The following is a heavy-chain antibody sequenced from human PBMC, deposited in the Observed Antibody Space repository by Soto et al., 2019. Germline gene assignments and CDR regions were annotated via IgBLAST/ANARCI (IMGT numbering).Heavy chain of an antibody. CDR1: GGSISSGGYY. J-gene: IGHJ6*02. Sequence: SETLYLTCTVSGGSISSGGYYWSWIRQHPGKGLEWIGYIYYSGSTYYNPSLKSRVTISVDTSKNQFSLKLSSVTAADTAVYYCARILYDSSCYYYYYGMDVWGQGTTVTVSS. D-gene: IGHD3-22*01. V-gene: IGHV4-31*03. CDR3: ARILYDSSCYYYYYGMDV. CDR2: IYYSGST.